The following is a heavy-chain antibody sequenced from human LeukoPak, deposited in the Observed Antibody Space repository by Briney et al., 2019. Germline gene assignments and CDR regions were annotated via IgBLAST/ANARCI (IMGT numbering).Heavy chain of an antibody. V-gene: IGHV3-33*01. CDR2: TWYDGSNK. CDR1: GFTFSSYG. CDR3: AREGRITIFGVVLGTGMDV. D-gene: IGHD3-3*01. Sequence: GGSLRLSCAASGFTFSSYGMHWVRQAPGKGLEWVAVTWYDGSNKYYADSVKGRFTISRDNSKNTLYLQMNSLRAEDTAVYYCAREGRITIFGVVLGTGMDVWGQGTTVTVSS. J-gene: IGHJ6*02.